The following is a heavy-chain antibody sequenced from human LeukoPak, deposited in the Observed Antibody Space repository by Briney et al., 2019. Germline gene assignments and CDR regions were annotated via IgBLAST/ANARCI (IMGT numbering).Heavy chain of an antibody. V-gene: IGHV1-18*01. CDR2: ISAYNGNT. CDR1: GYTFTSYG. J-gene: IGHJ4*02. Sequence: ASVKVSCKASGYTFTSYGISWVRQAPGQGLEWMGWISAYNGNTNYAQKLQGRVTMTTDTSTSTAYMEPRSLRSDDTAVYYCARSKALGGATAADYWGQGTLVTVSS. CDR3: ARSKALGGATAADY. D-gene: IGHD1-26*01.